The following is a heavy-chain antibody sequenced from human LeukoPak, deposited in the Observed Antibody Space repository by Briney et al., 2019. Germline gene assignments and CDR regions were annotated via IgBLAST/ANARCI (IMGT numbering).Heavy chain of an antibody. V-gene: IGHV1-2*02. D-gene: IGHD6-19*01. CDR1: GYTFTGYY. CDR2: INPNSGGT. Sequence: ASVKVSCKASGYTFTGYYMHWVRQAPGQGLEWMGLINPNSGGTNYPQKFQGRVTMTRDTYISTAYMELSRLRFDDTAVYYCARVGYRSGSYYFDYWGQGTLVTVSS. CDR3: ARVGYRSGSYYFDY. J-gene: IGHJ4*02.